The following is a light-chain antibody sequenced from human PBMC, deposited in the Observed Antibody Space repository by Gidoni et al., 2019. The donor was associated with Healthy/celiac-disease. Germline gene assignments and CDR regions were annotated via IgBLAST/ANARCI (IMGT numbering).Light chain of an antibody. CDR3: QHPGT. Sequence: DIQMTQSPSTLSASVGDRVTITYRASQSSSSWLAWYQQKPGKAPKLLIYKASSLESGVPSRFSGSGSGTEFTLTISSLQPDDFATYYCQHPGTFGQGTKVEIK. V-gene: IGKV1-5*03. J-gene: IGKJ1*01. CDR2: KAS. CDR1: QSSSSW.